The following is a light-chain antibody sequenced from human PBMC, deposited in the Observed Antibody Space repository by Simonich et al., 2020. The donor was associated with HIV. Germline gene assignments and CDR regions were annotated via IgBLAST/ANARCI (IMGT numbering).Light chain of an antibody. CDR1: QSLVHSDGNTY. CDR2: KVS. Sequence: DVVMTQSPLSLPVTLGQPASISCRSRQSLVHSDGNTYLNWFQQRPGQSPRRLIYKVSNRDSGVPDRCSGSGSGTDFTLKISRVEAEDVWVYYCMQSIQLPRTFGQGTKVEIK. J-gene: IGKJ1*01. V-gene: IGKV2-30*02. CDR3: MQSIQLPRT.